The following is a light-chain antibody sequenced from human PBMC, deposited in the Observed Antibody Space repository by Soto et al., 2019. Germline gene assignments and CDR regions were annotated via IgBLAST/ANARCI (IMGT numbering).Light chain of an antibody. Sequence: QSALTQPASVTGSPGQSITISCTGTSSDIGRYDYVSWFQQHPGRAPRLLIYEVINRPSGVSTRFSGSKSGNTASLTISGLQTEDEADFYCRSFTSSKTWVFGGGTKVTVL. CDR2: EVI. CDR3: RSFTSSKTWV. V-gene: IGLV2-14*01. J-gene: IGLJ3*02. CDR1: SSDIGRYDY.